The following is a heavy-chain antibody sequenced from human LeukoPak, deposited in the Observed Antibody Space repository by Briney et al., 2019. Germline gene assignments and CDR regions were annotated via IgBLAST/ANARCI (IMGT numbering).Heavy chain of an antibody. D-gene: IGHD1-14*01. CDR3: ARGNPRRRRAFDI. Sequence: PGGSLRLSCAASGFTFSSYWMSWVRQAPGKGLEWVANIKQDGSEKYYVDSVKGRFTISRDNAKNSLYLQMNSLRAEDTAVYYCARGNPRRRRAFDIWGQGTMVTVSS. CDR1: GFTFSSYW. J-gene: IGHJ3*02. V-gene: IGHV3-7*01. CDR2: IKQDGSEK.